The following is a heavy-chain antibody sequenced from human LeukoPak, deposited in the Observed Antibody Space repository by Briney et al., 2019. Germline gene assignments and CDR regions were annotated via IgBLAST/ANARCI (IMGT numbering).Heavy chain of an antibody. CDR2: IYYSGSA. D-gene: IGHD3-22*01. V-gene: IGHV4-59*01. CDR1: GGPISSYY. J-gene: IGHJ6*02. CDR3: ARLMYYYDGSGYSHYYYGMDV. Sequence: SETLSLTCTVSGGPISSYYWSWIRQPPGKGLEWVGYIYYSGSANYNPSLKSRVTISVATSKNQFSLKLSSVTAADTAVYYCARLMYYYDGSGYSHYYYGMDVWGQGTTVTVSS.